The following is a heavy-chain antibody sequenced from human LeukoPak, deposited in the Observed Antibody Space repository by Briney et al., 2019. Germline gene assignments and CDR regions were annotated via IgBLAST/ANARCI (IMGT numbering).Heavy chain of an antibody. CDR1: GFTFSSYG. J-gene: IGHJ4*02. D-gene: IGHD3-9*01. CDR3: ARGGGILDY. Sequence: GRSLRLSCAASGFTFSSYGMHWVRQAPGKGLEWVVVIWYDGSNKYYADSVKGRFTISRDNSKNTLYLQMNSLRAEDTAVYYCARGGGILDYWGQGTLVTVSS. V-gene: IGHV3-33*01. CDR2: IWYDGSNK.